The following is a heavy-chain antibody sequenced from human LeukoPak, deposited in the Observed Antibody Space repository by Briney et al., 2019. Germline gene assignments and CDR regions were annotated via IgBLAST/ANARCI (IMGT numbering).Heavy chain of an antibody. V-gene: IGHV4-4*02. Sequence: SETLSLTCGVSGGSITTTTWWTWVRQPPGKGLEWIGEIYHSGTTNYNPSLKSRVTISLDKSKNQFSLRLTSVTAADPAVYYCAGSPPYRGGWYYFLDWAQGTLVTVSS. CDR3: AGSPPYRGGWYYFLD. CDR2: IYHSGTT. CDR1: GGSITTTTW. D-gene: IGHD2/OR15-2a*01. J-gene: IGHJ4*02.